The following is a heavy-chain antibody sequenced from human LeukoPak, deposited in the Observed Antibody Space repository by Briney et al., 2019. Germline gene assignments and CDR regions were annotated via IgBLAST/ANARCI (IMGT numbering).Heavy chain of an antibody. D-gene: IGHD2-15*01. V-gene: IGHV4-34*01. CDR2: IKYSGST. Sequence: PSETLSLTCAVYGGSFSGYYWSWLRQPPGKGLEWIGEIKYSGSTNYNPSLKSRVTISVNTSKNQLSLKLSSVTAADTAVYYCARAGLRSCSGGSCYSHYMDVWGKGTTVTVSS. CDR3: ARAGLRSCSGGSCYSHYMDV. J-gene: IGHJ6*03. CDR1: GGSFSGYY.